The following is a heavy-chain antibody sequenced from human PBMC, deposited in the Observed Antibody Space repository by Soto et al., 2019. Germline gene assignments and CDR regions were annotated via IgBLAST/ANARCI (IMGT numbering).Heavy chain of an antibody. CDR2: ISYDGSNK. CDR3: AKDLAEQQLVYYYYGMDV. V-gene: IGHV3-30*18. Sequence: GGSLRLSCAASGFTFSSYGMHWVRQAPGKGLEWVAVISYDGSNKYYADSVKGRFTISRDNSKNTLYLKMNSLRAEDTAVYYCAKDLAEQQLVYYYYGMDVWGQGTTVTVSS. J-gene: IGHJ6*02. D-gene: IGHD6-13*01. CDR1: GFTFSSYG.